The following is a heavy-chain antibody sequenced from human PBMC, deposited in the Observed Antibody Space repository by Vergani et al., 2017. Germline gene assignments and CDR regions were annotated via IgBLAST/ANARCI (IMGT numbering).Heavy chain of an antibody. CDR1: GGSISSGSYY. V-gene: IGHV4-61*02. D-gene: IGHD1-26*01. Sequence: QVQLQESGPGLVKPSQTLSLTCTVSGGSISSGSYYWSWIRQPAGKGLEWIGRIYTSGSTNYNPSLKSRVTISVDTSKNQFSLKLSSVTAADTAVYYCARDLGGSYSYYFDYWGQGTLVTVSS. CDR3: ARDLGGSYSYYFDY. J-gene: IGHJ4*02. CDR2: IYTSGST.